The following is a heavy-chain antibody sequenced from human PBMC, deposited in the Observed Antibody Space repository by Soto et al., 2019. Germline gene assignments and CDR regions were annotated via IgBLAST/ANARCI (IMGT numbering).Heavy chain of an antibody. CDR3: ARPRGGTTYYFDY. D-gene: IGHD1-26*01. CDR2: IYYSGST. CDR1: GGSISSSSYY. V-gene: IGHV4-39*01. Sequence: SETLSLTCTVSGGSISSSSYYWGWIRQPPGKGLEWIGSIYYSGSTYYNPSLKNRVTMSVDTSKNQFSLKLSSVTAADTAVYYCARPRGGTTYYFDYWGQGTLVTVSS. J-gene: IGHJ4*02.